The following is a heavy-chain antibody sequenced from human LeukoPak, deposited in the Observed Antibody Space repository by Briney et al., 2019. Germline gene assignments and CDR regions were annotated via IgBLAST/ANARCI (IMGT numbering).Heavy chain of an antibody. CDR3: ARDPEYSSSSAVDY. Sequence: ASVKVSCKASGYTFTTYAINWVRQAPGQGLEWMGWINTNTGNPTYAQGFTGRFVFSLDTSVSTAYLQISSLKAEDTAVYYCARDPEYSSSSAVDYWGQGTLVTVSS. V-gene: IGHV7-4-1*02. CDR1: GYTFTTYA. D-gene: IGHD6-6*01. CDR2: INTNTGNP. J-gene: IGHJ4*02.